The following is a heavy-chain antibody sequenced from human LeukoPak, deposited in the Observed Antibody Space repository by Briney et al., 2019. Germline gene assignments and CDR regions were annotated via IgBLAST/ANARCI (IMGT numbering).Heavy chain of an antibody. D-gene: IGHD2-21*02. CDR3: AKDSSEVTLDY. CDR1: GFTFSSYG. V-gene: IGHV3-30*18. Sequence: GRSLRLSCAASGFTFSSYGMHWVRQAPGKGLEWVAVISYDGSNKYYADSVKGRFTISRDNSKNTLYLHMNSLRAEDAAVYYCAKDSSEVTLDYWGQGTLVTVSS. CDR2: ISYDGSNK. J-gene: IGHJ4*02.